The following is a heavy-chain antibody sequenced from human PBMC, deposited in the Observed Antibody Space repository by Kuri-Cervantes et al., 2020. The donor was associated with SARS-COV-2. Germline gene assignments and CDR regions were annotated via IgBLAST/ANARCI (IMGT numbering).Heavy chain of an antibody. D-gene: IGHD6-13*01. CDR3: ARDVAAGRAYYDYMDV. J-gene: IGHJ6*03. V-gene: IGHV3-30*04. CDR1: GFTFSSYA. CDR2: ISYDGSNK. Sequence: GGSLRLSCAASGFTFSSYAMHWVRQAPGKGLEWVAVISYDGSNKYYADSVKGRFTISRDNAKNSLYLQMNSLRAEDTAVYYCARDVAAGRAYYDYMDVWGKGTTVTVSS.